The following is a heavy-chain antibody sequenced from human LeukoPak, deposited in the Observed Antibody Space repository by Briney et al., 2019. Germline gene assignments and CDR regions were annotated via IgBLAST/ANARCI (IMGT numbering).Heavy chain of an antibody. D-gene: IGHD3-22*01. CDR1: GFTFSSYA. J-gene: IGHJ3*02. Sequence: PGGSLRLSCAASGFTFSSYAMSWVRQAPGKGLEWVSAIGGSGGSTYYADSVKGRFTISRDNSKNTLYLQMNSLRAEDTAVYYCAKDRNTMIVVDPYDAFDIWGQGTMVTVSS. CDR2: IGGSGGST. CDR3: AKDRNTMIVVDPYDAFDI. V-gene: IGHV3-23*01.